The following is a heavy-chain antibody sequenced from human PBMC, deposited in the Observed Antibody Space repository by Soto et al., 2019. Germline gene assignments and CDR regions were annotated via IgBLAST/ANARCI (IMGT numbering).Heavy chain of an antibody. CDR2: IYPGDSDT. CDR3: ARCSRNEHCSGWFFDY. D-gene: IGHD6-19*01. J-gene: IGHJ4*02. CDR1: GYSFTSYW. Sequence: GASLKISCKGSGYSFTSYWIGWVRQMPGKGLEWMGIIYPGDSDTRYSPSFQGQVTISADKSISTAYLQWSSLKASDTAMYYCARCSRNEHCSGWFFDYWGQGTLVTVSS. V-gene: IGHV5-51*01.